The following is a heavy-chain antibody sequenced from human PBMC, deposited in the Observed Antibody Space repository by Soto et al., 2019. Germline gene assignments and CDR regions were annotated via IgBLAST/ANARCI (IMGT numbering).Heavy chain of an antibody. D-gene: IGHD2-2*01. CDR1: GGTISSWY. Sequence: SETLSLTCTVSGGTISSWYWSWTRQPPGKGLEWIGYIYYSGSTNCNPSLKSRVTISVDTSKNQLSLKLTSVIAADTAVYYCAREGRYCSSTSCYGWWFDPWGQGTLVTVSS. J-gene: IGHJ5*02. CDR2: IYYSGST. V-gene: IGHV4-59*12. CDR3: AREGRYCSSTSCYGWWFDP.